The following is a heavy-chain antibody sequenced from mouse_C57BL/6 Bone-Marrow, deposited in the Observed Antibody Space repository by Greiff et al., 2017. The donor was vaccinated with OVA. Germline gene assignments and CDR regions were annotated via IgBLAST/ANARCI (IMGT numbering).Heavy chain of an antibody. D-gene: IGHD1-1*01. CDR1: GYTFTSYG. V-gene: IGHV1-81*01. CDR3: ARDLYYDGSRGY. Sequence: VQLQESGAELARPGASVKLSCKASGYTFTSYGISWVQQRTGQGLEWIGEIYPRSGTTYYNAKLKGKATLTADKSTSTAYMELRSLTSEDAAVYFCARDLYYDGSRGYWGQGTTLTVSS. CDR2: IYPRSGTT. J-gene: IGHJ2*01.